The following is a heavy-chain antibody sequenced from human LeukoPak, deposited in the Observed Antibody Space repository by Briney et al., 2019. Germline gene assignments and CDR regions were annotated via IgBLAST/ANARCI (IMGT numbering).Heavy chain of an antibody. J-gene: IGHJ4*02. V-gene: IGHV5-51*01. D-gene: IGHD3-10*01. CDR1: GYTFTTYW. CDR3: VRSGSPPTYFDY. Sequence: GESLKISCECSGYTFTTYWIGWMRQMPGKGLEWMGNIYPGDSDTTYSPSFQGQVTISADKSINTAYLQWSSLKASDTAMYYCVRSGSPPTYFDYWGQGTLVAVSS. CDR2: IYPGDSDT.